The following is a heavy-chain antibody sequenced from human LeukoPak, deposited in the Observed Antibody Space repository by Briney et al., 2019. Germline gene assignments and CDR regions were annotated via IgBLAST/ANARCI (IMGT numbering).Heavy chain of an antibody. CDR3: ARDISSRYSYEWYFDY. V-gene: IGHV6-1*01. J-gene: IGHJ4*02. Sequence: SQTLSLTCAISGDSVSSNSAAWNWVRQSPSRGLEWLGRTYYRSKWYNDYAVSVKSRITINPDTSKNQFSLQLNSVTPEDTAVYYCARDISSRYSYEWYFDYWGQGTLVTVSS. D-gene: IGHD5-18*01. CDR2: TYYRSKWYN. CDR1: GDSVSSNSAA.